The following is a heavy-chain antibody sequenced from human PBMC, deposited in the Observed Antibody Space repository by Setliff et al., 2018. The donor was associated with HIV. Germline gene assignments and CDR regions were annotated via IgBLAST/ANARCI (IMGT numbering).Heavy chain of an antibody. CDR2: ISAYNGNT. D-gene: IGHD6-19*01. V-gene: IGHV1-18*01. J-gene: IGHJ4*02. Sequence: ASVKVSCKASGYTFTSYGISWVRQAPGQGLEWMGWISAYNGNTNYAQKLQGRVTMTTDTSTSTAYMELKSLRSDDTAVYFCARDRSPTVAGTFGYWGQGTLVTVSS. CDR1: GYTFTSYG. CDR3: ARDRSPTVAGTFGY.